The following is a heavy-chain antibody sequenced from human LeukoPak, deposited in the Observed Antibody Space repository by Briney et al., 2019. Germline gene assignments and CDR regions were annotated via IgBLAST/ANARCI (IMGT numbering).Heavy chain of an antibody. Sequence: PSETLSLTCTVSGGSITSNYWSWIRQPPGKGLEWIGYIFYSGNTNYNPSLKSRVTISLDMSKTQFSLKLSSVTAADTAVYYCARLLRSVTTSAIWCFDLWGRGTLVTVSS. CDR2: IFYSGNT. J-gene: IGHJ2*01. V-gene: IGHV4-59*08. CDR1: GGSITSNY. CDR3: ARLLRSVTTSAIWCFDL. D-gene: IGHD4-17*01.